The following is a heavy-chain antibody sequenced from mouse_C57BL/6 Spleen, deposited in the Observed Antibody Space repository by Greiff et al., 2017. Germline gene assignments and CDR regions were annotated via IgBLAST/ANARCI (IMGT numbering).Heavy chain of an antibody. V-gene: IGHV5-4*01. CDR3: ARDPVYYGNYMDY. J-gene: IGHJ4*01. CDR2: ISDGGSYT. Sequence: EVQRVESGGGLVKPGGSLKLSCAASGFTFSSYAMSWVRQTPEKRLEWVATISDGGSYTYYPDNVKGRFTISRDNAKNNLYLQMSHLKSEDTAMYYCARDPVYYGNYMDYWGQGTSVTVSS. D-gene: IGHD2-1*01. CDR1: GFTFSSYA.